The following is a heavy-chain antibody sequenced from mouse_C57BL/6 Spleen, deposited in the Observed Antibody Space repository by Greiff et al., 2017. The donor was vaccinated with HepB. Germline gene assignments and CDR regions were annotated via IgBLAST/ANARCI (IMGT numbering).Heavy chain of an antibody. Sequence: QVQLQQPGAELVRPGTSVKLSCKASGYTFTSYWMHWVKQRPGQGLEWIGVIDPSDSYTNYNQKFKGKATLTVDTSSSTAYMQLSSLTSEDSAVYYCARHTYGSSYGWYFDVWGTGTTVTVSS. CDR1: GYTFTSYW. CDR3: ARHTYGSSYGWYFDV. D-gene: IGHD1-1*01. V-gene: IGHV1-59*01. CDR2: IDPSDSYT. J-gene: IGHJ1*03.